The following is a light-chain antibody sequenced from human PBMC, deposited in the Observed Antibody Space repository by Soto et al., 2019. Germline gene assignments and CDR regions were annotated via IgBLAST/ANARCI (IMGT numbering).Light chain of an antibody. CDR1: QSVSSIY. CDR3: QQYGGSRWT. Sequence: EIVLTQSPGTLSLSPGERATLSCRASQSVSSIYLAWYQQKPGQAPRLLIYGASSRATGIPDRFSGSGSGTDFALTISRLEPEDFAVFYCQQYGGSRWTFGQGTKVGI. V-gene: IGKV3-20*01. CDR2: GAS. J-gene: IGKJ1*01.